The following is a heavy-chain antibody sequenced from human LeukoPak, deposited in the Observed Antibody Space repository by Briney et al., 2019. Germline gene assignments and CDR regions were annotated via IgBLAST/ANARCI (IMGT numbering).Heavy chain of an antibody. V-gene: IGHV3-7*03. CDR3: ATDHGSTSCYCGASDL. J-gene: IGHJ3*01. Sequence: GGSLRLSCAASGITFSRFWMSWVRQAPGKGLQWVANINQDGSEKHYVDSVKGRFTISRDNAENSLYLQMNSLRAEDTAVYYCATDHGSTSCYCGASDLWGQGTRVIVSS. CDR2: INQDGSEK. D-gene: IGHD2-2*01. CDR1: GITFSRFW.